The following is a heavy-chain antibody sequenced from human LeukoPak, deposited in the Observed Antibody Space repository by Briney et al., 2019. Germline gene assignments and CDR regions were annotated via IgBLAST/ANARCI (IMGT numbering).Heavy chain of an antibody. Sequence: ASVKVSCKASGYIFTSYYMHWVRQAPGQGPEWMGIINPSGGSTSYAQKFQGRVTMTRDTSTSTVYMELSSLRSEDTAVYYCARDGIAVAGLDYWGQGTLITVSS. CDR1: GYIFTSYY. CDR3: ARDGIAVAGLDY. CDR2: INPSGGST. V-gene: IGHV1-46*01. D-gene: IGHD6-13*01. J-gene: IGHJ4*02.